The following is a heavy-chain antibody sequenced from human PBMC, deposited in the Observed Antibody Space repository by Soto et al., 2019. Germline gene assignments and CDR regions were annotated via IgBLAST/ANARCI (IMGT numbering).Heavy chain of an antibody. Sequence: GGSLRLSCAASGFTFSSYGMHWVRQAPGKGLEWVAVIWYEGSNKYYADSVKGRFTISRDNSKNTLYLQMNSLRAEDTAVYYCARRSIAARRGLHYYYMDAWGKGTTVTVSS. CDR2: IWYEGSNK. CDR3: ARRSIAARRGLHYYYMDA. CDR1: GFTFSSYG. J-gene: IGHJ6*03. V-gene: IGHV3-33*01. D-gene: IGHD6-6*01.